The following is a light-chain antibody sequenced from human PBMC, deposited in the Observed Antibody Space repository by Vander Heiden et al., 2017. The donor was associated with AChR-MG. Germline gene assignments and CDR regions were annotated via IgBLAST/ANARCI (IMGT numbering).Light chain of an antibody. CDR1: HSISSY. Sequence: DIEVTHSPSSVSASVGDGVRITRRARHSISSYLKGYQQKPGKASQLLMYSAASFQSGVLSSCSGSGAGTDVTTPNSSLQPADFASYYCRQRYSTPPMYTFGQGTKLEIK. CDR3: RQRYSTPPMYT. J-gene: IGKJ2*01. CDR2: SAA. V-gene: IGKV1-39*01.